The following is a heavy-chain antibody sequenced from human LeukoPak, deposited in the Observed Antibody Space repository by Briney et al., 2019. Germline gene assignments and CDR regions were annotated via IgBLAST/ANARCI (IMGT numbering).Heavy chain of an antibody. D-gene: IGHD3-3*01. CDR2: ISSSSSTI. Sequence: GGSLRLSCAASGFTFSSYSMNWVRQAPGKGLEWVSYISSSSSTIYYADSVKGRFTISRDNAKNSLYLQMNSLRAEDTAVYYCARDSITIFGVVSDALDIWGQGTMVTVSS. CDR3: ARDSITIFGVVSDALDI. CDR1: GFTFSSYS. V-gene: IGHV3-48*01. J-gene: IGHJ3*02.